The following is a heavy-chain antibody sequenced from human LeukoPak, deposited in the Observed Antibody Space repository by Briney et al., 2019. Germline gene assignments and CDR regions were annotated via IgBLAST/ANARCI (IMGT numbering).Heavy chain of an antibody. Sequence: GGSLRLSCAASGFTFSSYGMHWVRQAPGKGLEWVAFIRYDGSNKYYADSVKGRFTISRDNSKNTLYLQVNSLRAEDTAVYYCAKDRWYSSSWYYFDYWGQGTLVTVSS. V-gene: IGHV3-30*02. CDR2: IRYDGSNK. CDR3: AKDRWYSSSWYYFDY. CDR1: GFTFSSYG. J-gene: IGHJ4*02. D-gene: IGHD6-6*01.